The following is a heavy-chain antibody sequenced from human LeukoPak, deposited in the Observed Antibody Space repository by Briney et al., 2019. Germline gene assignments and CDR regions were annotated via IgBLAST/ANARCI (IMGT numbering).Heavy chain of an antibody. CDR2: ISGSGSGGST. V-gene: IGHV3-23*01. Sequence: GGSLRLSCAASGFTFSSPAMSWVRQAPGRGLEWVSSISGSGSGGSTYYADSVKGRFTISRDNSKNTLYLQMNSLRAEDTAVYYCAKSGYNRFDYWGQGTLVTVSS. CDR1: GFTFSSPA. CDR3: AKSGYNRFDY. J-gene: IGHJ4*02. D-gene: IGHD5-24*01.